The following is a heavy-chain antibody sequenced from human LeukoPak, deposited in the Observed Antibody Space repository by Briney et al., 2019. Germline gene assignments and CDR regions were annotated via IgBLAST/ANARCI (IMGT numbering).Heavy chain of an antibody. CDR3: AGGFGSTNNWFDP. V-gene: IGHV4-34*01. CDR1: GGSFSGYY. Sequence: SETLSLTCAVSGGSFSGYYWSWIRQPPGKGLEWIGEINHSGSTKYNPSLKSRVTISVDTSKNQFSLKLSSVTAADTAVYYCAGGFGSTNNWFDPWGQGTLVTVSS. J-gene: IGHJ5*02. CDR2: INHSGST. D-gene: IGHD3-10*01.